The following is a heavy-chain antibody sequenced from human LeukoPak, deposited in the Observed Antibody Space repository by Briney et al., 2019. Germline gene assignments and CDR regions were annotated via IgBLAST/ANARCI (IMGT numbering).Heavy chain of an antibody. V-gene: IGHV4-39*07. CDR1: GGSISSSSYY. CDR3: ARKAFYYGSGPYFDY. D-gene: IGHD3-10*01. CDR2: IYYSGST. J-gene: IGHJ4*02. Sequence: SETLSLTCTVSGGSISSSSYYWGWIRQPPGKGLEWIGSIYYSGSTYYNPSLKSRVTMSLDTSKNQFSLKLNSVTAADTAVYFCARKAFYYGSGPYFDYWGQGTLVTVSS.